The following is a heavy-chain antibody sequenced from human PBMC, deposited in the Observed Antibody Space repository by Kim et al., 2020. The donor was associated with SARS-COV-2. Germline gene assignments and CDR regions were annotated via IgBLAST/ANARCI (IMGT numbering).Heavy chain of an antibody. CDR1: GFTFSSYG. CDR3: AKDRGRRYSSSWCPGAY. CDR2: ISYDGSNK. J-gene: IGHJ4*02. D-gene: IGHD6-13*01. V-gene: IGHV3-30*18. Sequence: GGSLRLSCAASGFTFSSYGMHWVRQAPGKGLEWVAVISYDGSNKYYADSVKGRFTISRDNSKNTLYLQMNSLRAEDTAVYYCAKDRGRRYSSSWCPGAYWGQGTLVTVSS.